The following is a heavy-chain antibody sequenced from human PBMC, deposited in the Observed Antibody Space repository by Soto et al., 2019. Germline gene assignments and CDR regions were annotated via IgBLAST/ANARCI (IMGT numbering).Heavy chain of an antibody. CDR3: AGVRPPTSASPAAVLYYFDY. CDR2: VYHVGFT. J-gene: IGHJ4*02. V-gene: IGHV4-4*02. CDR1: GAYVSSSYW. D-gene: IGHD6-13*01. Sequence: QVHLQESGPGLVKPSGTLSLTCAVSGAYVSSSYWWTRVRQPPGKGLEWFGEVYHVGFTSYTPSLKYRVYRSIDQSSNQFSLKLSSVTAADSAVDDGAGVRPPTSASPAAVLYYFDYWGQGTVVAVSS.